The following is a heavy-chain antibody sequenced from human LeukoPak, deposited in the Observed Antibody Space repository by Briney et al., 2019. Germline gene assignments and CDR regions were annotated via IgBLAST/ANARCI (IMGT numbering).Heavy chain of an antibody. CDR1: GFALGSYA. CDR3: AKSAGVATIYFDC. D-gene: IGHD5-12*01. V-gene: IGHV3-23*01. J-gene: IGHJ4*02. Sequence: GGSLRLSCTASGFALGSYAMAWVRQAPGKGLEGVAAIGSDYDRVHEDSVKGRFTISRDNSKSTLYLQMDNLRPEDTAVYFCAKSAGVATIYFDCWGQGALVTVSS. CDR2: IGSDYDR.